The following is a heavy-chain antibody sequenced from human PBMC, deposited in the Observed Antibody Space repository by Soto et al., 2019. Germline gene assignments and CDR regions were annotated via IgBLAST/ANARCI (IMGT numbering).Heavy chain of an antibody. V-gene: IGHV3-30-3*01. Sequence: GGSLRLSCAASGFTFSSYAMHCVRQAPGKGLEWVAVISYDGSNKYYADSVKGRFTISRDNSKNTLYLQMNSLRAEDTAVYYCARASGYCSSTSCYVLVWGQGTTVTVSS. J-gene: IGHJ6*02. CDR1: GFTFSSYA. D-gene: IGHD2-2*01. CDR3: ARASGYCSSTSCYVLV. CDR2: ISYDGSNK.